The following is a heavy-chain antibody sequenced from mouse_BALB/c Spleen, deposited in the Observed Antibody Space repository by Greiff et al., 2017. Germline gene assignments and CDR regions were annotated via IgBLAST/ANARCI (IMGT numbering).Heavy chain of an antibody. CDR2: ISSGGSYT. V-gene: IGHV5-6*01. J-gene: IGHJ2*01. D-gene: IGHD3-1*01. Sequence: EVKVVESGGDLVKPGGSLKLSCAASGFTFSSYGMSWVRQTPDKRLEWVATISSGGSYTYYPDSVKGRFTISRDNAKNTLYLQMSSLKSEDTAMYYCARQGEYGLPDYWGQGTTLTVSS. CDR1: GFTFSSYG. CDR3: ARQGEYGLPDY.